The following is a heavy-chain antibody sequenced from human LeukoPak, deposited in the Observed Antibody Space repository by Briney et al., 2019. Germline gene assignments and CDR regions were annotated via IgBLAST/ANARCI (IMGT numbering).Heavy chain of an antibody. CDR3: ARGGSGSYYAPMYYYYYGMDV. D-gene: IGHD3-10*01. V-gene: IGHV7-4-1*02. CDR2: INTNTGNP. J-gene: IGHJ6*02. Sequence: ASVTVSCKASGYTFTSYAMNWVRQAPGQGLEWMGWINTNTGNPTYAQGFTGRFVFSLDTSVSTAYLQISSLKAEDTAVYYCARGGSGSYYAPMYYYYYGMDVWGQGTTVTVSS. CDR1: GYTFTSYA.